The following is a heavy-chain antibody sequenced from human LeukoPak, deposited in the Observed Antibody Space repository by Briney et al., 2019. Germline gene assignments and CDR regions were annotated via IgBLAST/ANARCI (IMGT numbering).Heavy chain of an antibody. CDR3: ARVAAAGPHYFDY. D-gene: IGHD6-13*01. CDR1: GFTFSSYW. J-gene: IGHJ4*02. V-gene: IGHV3-7*01. Sequence: GGSLRLSCAASGFTFSSYWMSWVRQAPGKGLEWVANIKQDGSEKYYVDSVKGRFTISRDNDKNSLYPQMNSLRAEDTAVYYCARVAAAGPHYFDYWGQGTLVTVSS. CDR2: IKQDGSEK.